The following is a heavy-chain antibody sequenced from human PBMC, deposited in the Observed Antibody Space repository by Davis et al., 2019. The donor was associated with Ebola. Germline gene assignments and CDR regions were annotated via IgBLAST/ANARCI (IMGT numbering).Heavy chain of an antibody. CDR2: IYTGDSDT. V-gene: IGHV5-51*01. CDR1: GNTFSSHW. J-gene: IGHJ2*01. CDR3: VIRSSWYGHFDL. Sequence: GESLKISCQDSGNTFSSHWIGWVRQLPGKGLEWMGIIYTGDSDTSYSPSFQCQVTISADKSITTAYLQCSSLKASDSAMYYCVIRSSWYGHFDLWGRGTLVTVSS. D-gene: IGHD6-13*01.